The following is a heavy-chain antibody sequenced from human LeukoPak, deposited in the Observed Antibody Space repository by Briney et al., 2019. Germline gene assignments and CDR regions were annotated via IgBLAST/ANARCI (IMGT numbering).Heavy chain of an antibody. CDR2: INHSGST. V-gene: IGHV4-34*01. J-gene: IGHJ5*02. CDR3: ARYCSSTGCYGRRWFDP. Sequence: PSETLSLTCAVYGGSFSGYYWSWIRQPPGKGLEWIGEINHSGSTNYNPSLKSRVTISVDTSKNQFSLKLSSVTAADTAVYYCARYCSSTGCYGRRWFDPWGQGTLVTVSS. CDR1: GGSFSGYY. D-gene: IGHD2-2*01.